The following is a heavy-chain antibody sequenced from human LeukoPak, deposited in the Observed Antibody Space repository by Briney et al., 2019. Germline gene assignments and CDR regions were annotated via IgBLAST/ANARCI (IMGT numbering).Heavy chain of an antibody. CDR1: GGSISSGSYY. V-gene: IGHV4-61*02. CDR3: ARDCSSTSCPHNWFDP. CDR2: IYTSGST. D-gene: IGHD2-2*01. J-gene: IGHJ5*02. Sequence: SETLSLTCTVSGGSISSGSYYWSWIRQPAGKGLEWIVRIYTSGSTNYNPSLKSRVTISVNTSKNQFSLKLSSVTAADTAVYYCARDCSSTSCPHNWFDPWGQGTLVTVSS.